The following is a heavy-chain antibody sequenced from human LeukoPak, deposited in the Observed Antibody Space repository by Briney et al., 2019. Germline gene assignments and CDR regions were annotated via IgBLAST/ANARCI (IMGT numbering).Heavy chain of an antibody. CDR2: IYHSGST. Sequence: PSETLSLTCAVSGGSISSSNWWSWVRQPPGKGLEWIGEIYHSGSTNYNPSLKSRVTISVDKFKNQFSLKLSSVTAADTAVYYCARDPNCSGGSCPQGGFDYWGQGTLVTVSS. V-gene: IGHV4-4*02. CDR3: ARDPNCSGGSCPQGGFDY. D-gene: IGHD2-15*01. CDR1: GGSISSSNW. J-gene: IGHJ4*02.